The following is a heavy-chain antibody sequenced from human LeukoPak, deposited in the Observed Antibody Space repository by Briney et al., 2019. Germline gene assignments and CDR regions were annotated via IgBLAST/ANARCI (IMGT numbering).Heavy chain of an antibody. D-gene: IGHD5-12*01. Sequence: SETLSLTCSVSGGSISPYYWSWIRQPPGKGLEWIGYIYSSGSANYNPSLKSRVTISVDTSKNHFSLKLSSVTAADTAVYYCARMGGYSGYATHWGQGTLITVSS. CDR1: GGSISPYY. CDR2: IYSSGSA. V-gene: IGHV4-59*08. CDR3: ARMGGYSGYATH. J-gene: IGHJ4*02.